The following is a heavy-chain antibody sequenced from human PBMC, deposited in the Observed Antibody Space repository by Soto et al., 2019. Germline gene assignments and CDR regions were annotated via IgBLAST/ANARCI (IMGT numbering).Heavy chain of an antibody. CDR2: IYYSGST. CDR1: GGSVSSGSYY. Sequence: NPSETLSLTCTVSGGSVSSGSYYWSWIRQPPGKGLEWIGYIYYSGSTNYNPSLKSRVTISVDTSKNQFSLKLSSVTAADTAVYYCARDLRGLHDYCYGMDVWGQGTTVTVSS. V-gene: IGHV4-61*01. J-gene: IGHJ6*02. CDR3: ARDLRGLHDYCYGMDV. D-gene: IGHD4-17*01.